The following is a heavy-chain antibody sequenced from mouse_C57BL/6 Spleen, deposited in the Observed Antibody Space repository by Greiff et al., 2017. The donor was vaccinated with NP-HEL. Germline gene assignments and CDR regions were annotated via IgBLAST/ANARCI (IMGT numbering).Heavy chain of an antibody. CDR2: INPNNGGT. J-gene: IGHJ2*01. CDR1: GYTFTDYN. CDR3: ARTTTVDFDY. V-gene: IGHV1-22*01. Sequence: VQLKQSGPELVKPGASVKMSCKASGYTFTDYNMHWVKQSHGKSLEWIGYINPNNGGTSYNQKFKGKATLTVNKSSSTAYMELRSLTSEDSAVYYCARTTTVDFDYWGQGTTLTVSS. D-gene: IGHD1-1*01.